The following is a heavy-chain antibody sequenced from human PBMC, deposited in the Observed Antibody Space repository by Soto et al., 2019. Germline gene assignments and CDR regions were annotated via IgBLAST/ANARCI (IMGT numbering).Heavy chain of an antibody. Sequence: QVQLQESGPGVVRSSETLSLTCAVFGGSVSRETHFWSWIRQPPGKGLEWIGYIYHSGITNSNPSLKGRLTISVDKSTNPFSLRLASVTAADTAIYYCAREDMSGTYYFDSWGQGTRVTVSS. D-gene: IGHD1-26*01. V-gene: IGHV4-61*03. CDR2: IYHSGIT. J-gene: IGHJ4*02. CDR1: GGSVSRETHF. CDR3: AREDMSGTYYFDS.